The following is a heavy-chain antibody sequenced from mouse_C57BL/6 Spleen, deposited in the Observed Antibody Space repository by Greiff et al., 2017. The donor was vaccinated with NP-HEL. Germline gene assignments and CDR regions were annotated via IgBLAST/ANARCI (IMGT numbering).Heavy chain of an antibody. V-gene: IGHV1-59*01. CDR1: GYTFTSYW. D-gene: IGHD3-1*01. CDR3: TSSGLERTSFDY. CDR2: IDPSDSYT. J-gene: IGHJ2*01. Sequence: VQLQQPGAELVRPGTSVKLSCKASGYTFTSYWMHWVKQRPGQGLEWIGVIDPSDSYTNYNQKFKGKATLTVDKSSSTAYMQLSSLTSEDSAVYYCTSSGLERTSFDYWGQGTTLTVSS.